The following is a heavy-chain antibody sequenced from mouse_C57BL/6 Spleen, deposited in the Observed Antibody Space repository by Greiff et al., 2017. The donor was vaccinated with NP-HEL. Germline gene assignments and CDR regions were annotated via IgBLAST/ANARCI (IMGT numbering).Heavy chain of an antibody. J-gene: IGHJ3*01. CDR1: GFNIKDYY. CDR2: IDPEDGDT. V-gene: IGHV14-1*01. CDR3: TTDGNSAWFAY. Sequence: VQLQQSGAELVRPGASVKLSCTASGFNIKDYYMHWVKQRPEQGLEWIGRIDPEDGDTEYAPKFQGKATMTADTSSNTAYLQLSSLTSEDTAVYYCTTDGNSAWFAYWGQGTLVTVSA. D-gene: IGHD2-1*01.